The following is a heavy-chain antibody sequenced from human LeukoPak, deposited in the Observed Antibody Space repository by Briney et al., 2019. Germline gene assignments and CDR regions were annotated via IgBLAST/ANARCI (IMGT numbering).Heavy chain of an antibody. CDR3: ARGRVGATRLDY. V-gene: IGHV1-2*02. D-gene: IGHD1-26*01. Sequence: ASVKVSCKASGYTFTGYYMHWVRQAPGQGLEWMGWISPNSGGTNYAQKFQGRVTMTRDTSISTAYMELSRLRSDDTAVYYCARGRVGATRLDYWGQGTLVTVSS. CDR1: GYTFTGYY. J-gene: IGHJ4*02. CDR2: ISPNSGGT.